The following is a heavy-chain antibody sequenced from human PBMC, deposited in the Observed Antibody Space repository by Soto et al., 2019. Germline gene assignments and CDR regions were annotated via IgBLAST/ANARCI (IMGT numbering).Heavy chain of an antibody. Sequence: ASVKVSCKASGYTFTSYDINWVRQATGQGLEWMGWMNPNSGNTGYAQKFQGRVTMTRNTSISTAYMELSSLRSEDTAVYYCARAVVVAEGWFDPWGQGTLVTVSS. D-gene: IGHD2-15*01. CDR2: MNPNSGNT. V-gene: IGHV1-8*01. CDR3: ARAVVVAEGWFDP. CDR1: GYTFTSYD. J-gene: IGHJ5*02.